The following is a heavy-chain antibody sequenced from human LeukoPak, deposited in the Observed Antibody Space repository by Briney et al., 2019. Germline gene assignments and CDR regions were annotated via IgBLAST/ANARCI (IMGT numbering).Heavy chain of an antibody. CDR1: GGSFSGFY. CDR3: ARGHQVQSRGRWFDP. V-gene: IGHV4-34*01. CDR2: INQSGST. D-gene: IGHD2-2*01. J-gene: IGHJ5*02. Sequence: SETLSLTCAVEGGSFSGFYWTWVRQPPGKGLEWIGEINQSGSTNYNSSLKSRVTVSLDTSKNHFSLNPGAVPAADTAVDYCARGHQVQSRGRWFDPWGQGTLVTVSS.